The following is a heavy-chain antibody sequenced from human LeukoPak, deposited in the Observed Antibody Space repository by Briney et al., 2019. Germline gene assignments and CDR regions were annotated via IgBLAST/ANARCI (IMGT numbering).Heavy chain of an antibody. V-gene: IGHV4-34*01. CDR3: ARGLSGSYYGDYFDF. D-gene: IGHD1-26*01. Sequence: PSETLSLTCAVYGGSFSGYYWSWIRQPPGKGLEWIGEINHIGSTNYNASLKSRVIIPVDMSKNQFSLTLTSVTAADTAVYYCARGLSGSYYGDYFDFWGQGTLVTVSS. CDR2: INHIGST. CDR1: GGSFSGYY. J-gene: IGHJ4*02.